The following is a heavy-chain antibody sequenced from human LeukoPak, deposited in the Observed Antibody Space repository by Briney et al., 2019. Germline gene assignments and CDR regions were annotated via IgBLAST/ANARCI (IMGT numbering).Heavy chain of an antibody. CDR2: IKEDGSDQ. CDR3: ARDRSIWAPFDY. V-gene: IGHV3-7*01. J-gene: IGHJ4*02. CDR1: GFTFSSYW. Sequence: GGSLRLSCAASGFTFSSYWMSWVRHIPGKGLEWLANIKEDGSDQYYVDSVKGRFAISRDNAKNSLYLQMNSLRAEDTAVYYCARDRSIWAPFDYWGQGTLVTVSS. D-gene: IGHD2-21*01.